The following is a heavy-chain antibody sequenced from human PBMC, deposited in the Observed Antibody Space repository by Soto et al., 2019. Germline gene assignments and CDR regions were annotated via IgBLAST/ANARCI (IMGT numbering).Heavy chain of an antibody. Sequence: QVQLQESGPGLVKPSETLSLTCTVSGGSISNYYCSWIRQPPGKGLEWIGYMYYSGSTNYNPSPKSRVTISVHTSKNQFSLKLISVTAADTAVYYCARAGAATLSDYWGQGTLVTVSS. CDR1: GGSISNYY. D-gene: IGHD2-15*01. J-gene: IGHJ4*02. CDR3: ARAGAATLSDY. CDR2: MYYSGST. V-gene: IGHV4-59*01.